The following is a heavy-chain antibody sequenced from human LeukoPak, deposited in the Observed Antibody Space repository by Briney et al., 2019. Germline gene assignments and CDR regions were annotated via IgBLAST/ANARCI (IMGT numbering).Heavy chain of an antibody. CDR3: ARRNHYFHYMDV. V-gene: IGHV4-4*09. CDR1: GGSISSYY. Sequence: PSETLSLTCTVSGGSISSYYWTWIRQSPVKGLEWIGYIFPSGSAFYNPSLESRVTISLDTSENQFSLTLSSVTAADTAVYYCARRNHYFHYMDVWGKGTTVTVSS. J-gene: IGHJ6*03. CDR2: IFPSGSA.